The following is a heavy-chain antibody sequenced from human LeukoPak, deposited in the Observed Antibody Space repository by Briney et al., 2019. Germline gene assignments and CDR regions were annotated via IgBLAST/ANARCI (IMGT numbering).Heavy chain of an antibody. CDR1: GFTLSSYG. J-gene: IGHJ3*02. V-gene: IGHV3-33*01. CDR2: IWYDGSKE. Sequence: GGSLRLSCAASGFTLSSYGMHWVRQGPGKGLEWVAVIWYDGSKEYYADSVKGRFTTSRDNSKNTLYLQMNSLRAEDTAVYYCARRDYDFWSGYPGFDAFDIWGQGTMVTVSS. CDR3: ARRDYDFWSGYPGFDAFDI. D-gene: IGHD3-3*01.